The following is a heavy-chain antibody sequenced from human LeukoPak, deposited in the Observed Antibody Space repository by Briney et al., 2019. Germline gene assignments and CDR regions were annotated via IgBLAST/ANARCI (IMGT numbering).Heavy chain of an antibody. CDR2: IYPGDSDT. CDR1: GYSFTNYW. Sequence: HGESLKISCKASGYSFTNYWIGGVRQMPGKGLEWTGIIYPGDSDTRYSPSFQGQVTISADKSISTAYLQWSSLKAWDTAMYYCARRRNIFYDSSGYYLSNWFDPWGQGNLVTVSS. D-gene: IGHD3-22*01. J-gene: IGHJ5*02. V-gene: IGHV5-51*01. CDR3: ARRRNIFYDSSGYYLSNWFDP.